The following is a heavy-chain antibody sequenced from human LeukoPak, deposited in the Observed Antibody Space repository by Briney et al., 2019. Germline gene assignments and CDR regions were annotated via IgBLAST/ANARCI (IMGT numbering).Heavy chain of an antibody. Sequence: PGGSLRLSCAASGFTFSTYPMSWVRQAPGKGLEWVSLNSGSGDATYYADSVKGRFTISRDKSKNTLYLQMNSLRVEDTALYYCAKSQEDDSSGYYYSNFGYWGQGTLVTVSS. D-gene: IGHD3-22*01. CDR1: GFTFSTYP. J-gene: IGHJ4*02. CDR3: AKSQEDDSSGYYYSNFGY. CDR2: NSGSGDAT. V-gene: IGHV3-23*01.